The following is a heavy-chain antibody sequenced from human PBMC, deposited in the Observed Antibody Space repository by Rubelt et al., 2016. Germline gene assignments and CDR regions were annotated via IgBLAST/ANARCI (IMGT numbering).Heavy chain of an antibody. J-gene: IGHJ2*01. Sequence: VRQAPGQGLEWMGIINPSGGSTSYAQKFQGRVTMTRDTSTSTVYMELSSLRSEDTAVYYCARGPDKIYYDILTGYSWSENWYFDLWGRGTLVTVSS. CDR3: ARGPDKIYYDILTGYSWSENWYFDL. V-gene: IGHV1-46*01. CDR2: INPSGGST. D-gene: IGHD3-9*01.